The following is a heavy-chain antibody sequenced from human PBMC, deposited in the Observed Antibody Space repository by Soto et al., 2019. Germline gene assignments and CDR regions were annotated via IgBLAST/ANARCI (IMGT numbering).Heavy chain of an antibody. CDR1: GFTFSSYS. D-gene: IGHD4-17*01. CDR2: ISSSSSTI. J-gene: IGHJ4*02. CDR3: ARDCRDYGDCVDFDY. Sequence: EVQLVESGGGLVQPGGSLRLSCAASGFTFSSYSMNWVRQAPGKGLEWVSYISSSSSTIYYADSVQGQFTISRDNAKNSLYLQMNSLRAEDTAVYYCARDCRDYGDCVDFDYWGQGTLVTVSS. V-gene: IGHV3-48*01.